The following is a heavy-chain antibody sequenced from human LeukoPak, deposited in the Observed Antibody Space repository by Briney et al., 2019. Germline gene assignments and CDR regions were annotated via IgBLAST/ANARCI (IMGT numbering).Heavy chain of an antibody. V-gene: IGHV4-39*01. CDR2: VYYSGST. CDR1: GGSISSSSYY. J-gene: IGHJ5*02. D-gene: IGHD2-2*01. Sequence: SETLSLTCTVSGGSISSSSYYWGWIRQPPGKGLEWIGIVYYSGSTYYNPSLKSRLTISVDTSKNQFSLKLSSVTATDTAVYYCARRGYCSSTSCYEYWFDPWGQGTLVTVSS. CDR3: ARRGYCSSTSCYEYWFDP.